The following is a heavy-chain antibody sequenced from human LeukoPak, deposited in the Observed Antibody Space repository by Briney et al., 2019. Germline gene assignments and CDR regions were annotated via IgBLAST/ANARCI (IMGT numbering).Heavy chain of an antibody. J-gene: IGHJ4*02. D-gene: IGHD3-3*01. CDR1: GYTFSGNG. Sequence: GGSLRLSCAAAGYTFSGNGMHCVRQAPGKGLVWVAIIWYDGSDKYCANSVKCRFTISRDNSKNIVYLQMNSLRAEDTAVYYCARAPPGLTIFGVVTSRAADYWGQGTLVTVSS. CDR3: ARAPPGLTIFGVVTSRAADY. CDR2: IWYDGSDK. V-gene: IGHV3-33*01.